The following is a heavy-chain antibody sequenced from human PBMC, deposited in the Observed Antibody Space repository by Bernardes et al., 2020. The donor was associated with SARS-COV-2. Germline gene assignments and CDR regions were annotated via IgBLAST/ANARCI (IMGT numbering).Heavy chain of an antibody. CDR2: IYPSSGGT. Sequence: ASVKVSCKASGYTFTDHYMHWVRQAPGQGLEWMGWIYPSSGGTNYAQKFQGRVTMTRDTSISTGYMELRGLRFDDTAVYYCAGVTWSQRDDFDIWGQGTVVTVSS. CDR3: AGVTWSQRDDFDI. V-gene: IGHV1-2*02. J-gene: IGHJ3*02. CDR1: GYTFTDHY. D-gene: IGHD1-26*01.